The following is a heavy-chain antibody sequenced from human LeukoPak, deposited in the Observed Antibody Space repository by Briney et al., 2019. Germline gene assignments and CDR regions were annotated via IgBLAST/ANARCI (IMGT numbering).Heavy chain of an antibody. CDR2: IYRGRT. V-gene: IGHV4-30-2*01. Sequence: SQTLSLTCAVSDDSISYESDYWNWIRQAPGKGPEWIGNIYRGRTRLNPSLTSRVAISVDMSKSQVSLSLTPVTAADTAIYYCAGEGEYGDSYSWGQGALVIVSA. J-gene: IGHJ5*02. CDR1: DDSISYESDY. D-gene: IGHD2-21*01. CDR3: AGEGEYGDSYS.